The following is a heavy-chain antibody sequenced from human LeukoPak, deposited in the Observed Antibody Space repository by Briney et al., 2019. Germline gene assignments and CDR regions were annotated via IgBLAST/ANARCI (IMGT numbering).Heavy chain of an antibody. J-gene: IGHJ4*02. V-gene: IGHV5-51*01. Sequence: GESLKISCKCSGYGFTSYWIGWVRQMRGKGLEWMGIIYPGDSDTRYSPSFQGQVTISADKSLSTAYLQWSSLKASDTAMYYCARTMVRGVIASARDYWGQGTLVTVSS. CDR2: IYPGDSDT. D-gene: IGHD3-10*01. CDR3: ARTMVRGVIASARDY. CDR1: GYGFTSYW.